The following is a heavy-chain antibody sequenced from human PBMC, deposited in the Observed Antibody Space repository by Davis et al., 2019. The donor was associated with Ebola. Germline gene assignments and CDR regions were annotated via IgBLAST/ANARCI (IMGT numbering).Heavy chain of an antibody. CDR2: ISASSDII. CDR1: EFPFSTYS. CDR3: ASYGGDPRDVFDI. J-gene: IGHJ3*02. V-gene: IGHV3-48*02. Sequence: GESLKISCAASEFPFSTYSMNWVRQAPGKGLEWVAYISASSDIIHYAASVKGRFTVFRDNAKNSLFLQMSSLRDEDTAVYYCASYGGDPRDVFDIWSQGTKVTVSS. D-gene: IGHD2-21*01.